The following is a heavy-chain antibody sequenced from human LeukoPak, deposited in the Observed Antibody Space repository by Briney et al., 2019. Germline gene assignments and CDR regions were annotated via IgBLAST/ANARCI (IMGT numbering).Heavy chain of an antibody. CDR1: GGPISRSY. J-gene: IGHJ4*02. Sequence: SETLSLTCTVSGGPISRSYWTWIRQPPGKGLEWIGYIYCSGSTNYNPSLKSRVTISVDTPKNQFSLKLSSVTAADTAVYYCARGSEELRFDYWGQGTLVTVSS. CDR2: IYCSGST. V-gene: IGHV4-59*08. CDR3: ARGSEELRFDY. D-gene: IGHD1-26*01.